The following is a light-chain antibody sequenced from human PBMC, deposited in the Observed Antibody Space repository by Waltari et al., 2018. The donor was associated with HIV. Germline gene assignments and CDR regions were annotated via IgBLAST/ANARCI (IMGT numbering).Light chain of an antibody. CDR2: EVP. Sequence: QSALTQPASVSGSPGQSITISCTGTSSNVGSDDLVSWYQQHPGEAPKRIIYEVPKWPSGVSNRFSGSKSGNTASLTISGLQAEDEADYYCCSCPRSGIRYVFGTGTKVTVL. V-gene: IGLV2-23*02. CDR3: CSCPRSGIRYV. J-gene: IGLJ1*01. CDR1: SSNVGSDDL.